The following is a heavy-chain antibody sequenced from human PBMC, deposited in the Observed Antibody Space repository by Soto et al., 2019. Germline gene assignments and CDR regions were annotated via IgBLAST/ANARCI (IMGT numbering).Heavy chain of an antibody. J-gene: IGHJ3*02. Sequence: PGGSLRLSCAASGFTFSSYAMSWVRQAPGKGLEWVSTISGSGGTTYYADSVKGRFTILRDNSKSTLYLQMNSLRAEDTAVYFCARKGGPRDVFDIWGKGTMVTVSS. CDR2: ISGSGGTT. CDR1: GFTFSSYA. V-gene: IGHV3-23*01. D-gene: IGHD2-21*02. CDR3: ARKGGPRDVFDI.